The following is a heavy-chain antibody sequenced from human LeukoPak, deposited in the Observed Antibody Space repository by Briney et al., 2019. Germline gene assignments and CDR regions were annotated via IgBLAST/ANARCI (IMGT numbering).Heavy chain of an antibody. CDR2: NYWDDDK. D-gene: IGHD3-16*02. J-gene: IGHJ5*02. Sequence: GSGPTLVKPTQTLTLTCTFSGFSLSTSGVGVGWIRQPPGKALEWLALNYWDDDKRYSPSLKSMHTITKDTSKNQVVLTMTNMDSVDTATYYCAHSFHYDYVWGSYRFLNWFDPWGQGTLVTVSS. CDR1: GFSLSTSGVG. V-gene: IGHV2-5*02. CDR3: AHSFHYDYVWGSYRFLNWFDP.